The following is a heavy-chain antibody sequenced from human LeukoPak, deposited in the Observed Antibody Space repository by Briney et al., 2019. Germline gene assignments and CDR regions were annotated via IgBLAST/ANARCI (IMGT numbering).Heavy chain of an antibody. J-gene: IGHJ4*02. CDR3: AREGGPYRPLDY. Sequence: SDTLSLTCGVSGGSITSTNYWTWVRQPPGKGLEWLGEVNLQGSTNYNPSLMGRVAILVDMSENHISLQLTSVTAADTAVYYCAREGGPYRPLDYSGQGTLVTVSS. V-gene: IGHV4-4*02. CDR2: VNLQGST. CDR1: GGSITSTNY.